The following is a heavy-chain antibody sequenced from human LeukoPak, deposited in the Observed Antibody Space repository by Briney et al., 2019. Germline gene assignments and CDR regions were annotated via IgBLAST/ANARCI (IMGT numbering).Heavy chain of an antibody. CDR3: ARSDYYGSGSYSFDY. CDR1: GGSISSSSYY. J-gene: IGHJ4*02. Sequence: PSETLSLTCTVSGGSISSSSYYWGWIRQPPGKGLEWIGSIYYSGSTYYNPSLKSRVTISVDTSKNQFSLKLSSVTAADTAVYYCARSDYYGSGSYSFDYWGQGTLVTVSS. CDR2: IYYSGST. V-gene: IGHV4-39*07. D-gene: IGHD3-10*01.